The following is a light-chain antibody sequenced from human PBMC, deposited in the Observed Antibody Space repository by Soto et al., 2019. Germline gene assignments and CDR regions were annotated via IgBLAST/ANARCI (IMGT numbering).Light chain of an antibody. J-gene: IGKJ2*01. Sequence: DIQMTQSPSTLSASVGDRVTITCRASQTISTWLAWYQQRPGKTPNLLIYKATRLESGVSSRFSGSGSGTDFTLTISNLQPDDFATYYCQHYNSYPYTFGQGTKLEIK. CDR2: KAT. V-gene: IGKV1-5*03. CDR1: QTISTW. CDR3: QHYNSYPYT.